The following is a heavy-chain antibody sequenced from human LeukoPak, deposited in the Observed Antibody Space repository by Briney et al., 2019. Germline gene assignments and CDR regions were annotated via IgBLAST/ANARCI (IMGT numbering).Heavy chain of an antibody. CDR1: GFTFSNYE. J-gene: IGHJ4*01. Sequence: PGGSLRLSCAASGFTFSNYEMTWVRQAPGKGLEWVSYISGSAATIFYADSVNGRFTISRDNAKNSLYLQMNSLRAEDTAVYYCAMRGFPLSWGRGTLVTVSS. CDR2: ISGSAATI. CDR3: AMRGFPLS. D-gene: IGHD2/OR15-2a*01. V-gene: IGHV3-48*03.